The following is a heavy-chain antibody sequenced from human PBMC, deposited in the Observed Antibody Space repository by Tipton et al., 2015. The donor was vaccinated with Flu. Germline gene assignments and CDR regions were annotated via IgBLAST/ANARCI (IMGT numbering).Heavy chain of an antibody. CDR3: AHPIYEVAVAGTKEDAFDI. J-gene: IGHJ3*02. V-gene: IGHV2-5*02. CDR2: IYWDDDK. CDR1: GFSLSASGVG. D-gene: IGHD6-19*01. Sequence: LLKPTQTLTLTCTFSGFSLSASGVGVGWIRQPPGKALEWLALIYWDDDKRYSPSLKSRLTITKDTSKNQVVLTMTNMDPVDTATYYCAHPIYEVAVAGTKEDAFDIWGQGTMVTVSS.